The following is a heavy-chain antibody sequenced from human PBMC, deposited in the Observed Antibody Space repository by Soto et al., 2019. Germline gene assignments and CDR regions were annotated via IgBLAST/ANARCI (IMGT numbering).Heavy chain of an antibody. CDR3: ARASLPEPGAFDI. Sequence: GGSLRLSCAASGFTFSDYYMSWIRQAPGKGLEWVSYISSSSSYTNYADSVKGRFTISRDNAKNSLYLQMNSLRAEDTAVYYCARASLPEPGAFDIWGQGTMVTVSS. D-gene: IGHD1-1*01. CDR1: GFTFSDYY. V-gene: IGHV3-11*06. CDR2: ISSSSSYT. J-gene: IGHJ3*02.